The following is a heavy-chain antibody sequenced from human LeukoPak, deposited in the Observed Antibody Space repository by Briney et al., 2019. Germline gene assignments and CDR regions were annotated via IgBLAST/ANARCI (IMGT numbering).Heavy chain of an antibody. J-gene: IGHJ4*02. CDR2: ISGGDGST. D-gene: IGHD6-13*01. V-gene: IGHV3-23*01. CDR1: GFTFSNFA. Sequence: GGSLRLSCAASGFTFSNFAMSWVRQAPGRGLEWVSGISGGDGSTDYADSVKGRFTISRDNSKNTLYLQMNSLRAEDTAVYYCARDLVGQQLVDYWGQGTLVTVSS. CDR3: ARDLVGQQLVDY.